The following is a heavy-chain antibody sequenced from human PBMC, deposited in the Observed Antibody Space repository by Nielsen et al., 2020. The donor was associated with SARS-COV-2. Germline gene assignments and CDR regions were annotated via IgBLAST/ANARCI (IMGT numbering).Heavy chain of an antibody. CDR3: ARGQWLTWFDP. V-gene: IGHV1-8*01. CDR1: GYTITSDD. D-gene: IGHD6-19*01. J-gene: IGHJ5*02. Sequence: ASVKDSCKASGYTITSDDINWVRQATGQGLEWMGWMNPNSGNTGYAQKSQGRVTMTRNTSISTAYMELSSLRSEDTAVYYCARGQWLTWFDPWGQGTLVTVSS. CDR2: MNPNSGNT.